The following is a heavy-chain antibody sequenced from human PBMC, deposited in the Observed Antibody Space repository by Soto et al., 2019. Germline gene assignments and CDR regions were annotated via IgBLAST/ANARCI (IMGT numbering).Heavy chain of an antibody. CDR2: IYYSGST. Sequence: SETLSLTCTVSGGSISSGGYYWSWIRQHPGKGLEWIGYIYYSGSTYYNPSLKSRVTISVDTSKNQFSLKLSSVTAADTAVYYCARGNVVEYQLPAVDYWGQGTLVTVSS. CDR1: GGSISSGGYY. D-gene: IGHD2-2*01. J-gene: IGHJ4*02. V-gene: IGHV4-31*03. CDR3: ARGNVVEYQLPAVDY.